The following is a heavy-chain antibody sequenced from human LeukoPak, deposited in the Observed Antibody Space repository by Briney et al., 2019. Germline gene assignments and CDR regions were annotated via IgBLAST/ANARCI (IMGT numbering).Heavy chain of an antibody. D-gene: IGHD3-22*01. CDR3: ARIVAGGHYYDSTLFFRSSNWFDP. V-gene: IGHV4-34*01. J-gene: IGHJ5*02. Sequence: KPSETLSLTCAVYGGSFSGYYWSWIRQPPGKGLEWIGEINHSGSTNYNPSLKSRVTISVDTSKNQFSLKLSSVTAADTAVYYCARIVAGGHYYDSTLFFRSSNWFDPWGQGTLVTVSS. CDR2: INHSGST. CDR1: GGSFSGYY.